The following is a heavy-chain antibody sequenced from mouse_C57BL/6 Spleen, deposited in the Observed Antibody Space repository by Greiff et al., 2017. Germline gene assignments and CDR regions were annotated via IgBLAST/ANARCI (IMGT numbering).Heavy chain of an antibody. J-gene: IGHJ3*01. CDR3: ADCDCGGVWFAY. D-gene: IGHD2-13*01. CDR1: GYSFTGYY. Sequence: EVHLVESGPELVKPGASVKISCKASGYSFTGYYMNWVKQSPEKGLEWIGEINPSTGGTTYNQKFKAKATLTVDKSSSTAYMQLKSLTSEDSAVYYCADCDCGGVWFAYWGQGTLVTVSA. CDR2: INPSTGGT. V-gene: IGHV1-42*01.